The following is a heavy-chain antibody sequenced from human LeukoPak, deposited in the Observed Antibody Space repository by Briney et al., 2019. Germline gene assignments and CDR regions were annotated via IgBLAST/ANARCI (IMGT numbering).Heavy chain of an antibody. CDR2: IYYSGST. Sequence: SETLSLTCAVYGGSFSGYYWSWIRQPPGKGLEWIGSIYYSGSTYYNPSLKSRVTISVDTSKNQFSLKLSSVTAADTAVYYCAREMATPYFDYWGQGTLVTVSS. CDR3: AREMATPYFDY. V-gene: IGHV4-34*01. D-gene: IGHD5-24*01. CDR1: GGSFSGYY. J-gene: IGHJ4*02.